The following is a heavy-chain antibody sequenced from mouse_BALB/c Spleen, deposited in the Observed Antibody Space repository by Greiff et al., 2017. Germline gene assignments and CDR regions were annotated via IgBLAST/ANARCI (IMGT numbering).Heavy chain of an antibody. V-gene: IGHV3-6*02. CDR2: ISYDGSN. Sequence: EVHLVESGPGLVKPSQSLSLTCSVTGYSITSGYYWNWIRQFPGNKLEWMGYISYDGSNNYNPSLKNRISITRDTSKNQFFLKLNSVTTEDTATYYCARRYGHWGQGTLVTVSA. J-gene: IGHJ3*02. CDR1: GYSITSGYY. CDR3: ARRYGH.